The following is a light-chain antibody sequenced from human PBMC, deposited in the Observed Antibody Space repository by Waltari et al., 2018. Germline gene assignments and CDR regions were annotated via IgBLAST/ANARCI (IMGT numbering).Light chain of an antibody. Sequence: QSALTQPASVSGSPGQSITISCTGTSSDVGGYNYVPWYQQHPGKAPKLMIYDVSNRPSGVSSRLSGSKSGNTASLTISGLQAEDEADDYCSSYTSSSTLWVFGGGTKLTVL. V-gene: IGLV2-14*03. J-gene: IGLJ3*02. CDR2: DVS. CDR3: SSYTSSSTLWV. CDR1: SSDVGGYNY.